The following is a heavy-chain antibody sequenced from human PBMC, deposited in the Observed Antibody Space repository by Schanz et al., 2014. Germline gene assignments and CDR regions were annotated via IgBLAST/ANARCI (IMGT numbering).Heavy chain of an antibody. D-gene: IGHD5-12*01. V-gene: IGHV3-21*01. Sequence: VQLVESGGGVVQPGRSLRLSCTASRIIFGTYSMNWIRQTPKGLEWVSSINSRSNFIYYADSVKGRFTISRDNAKNSLYLQMNSLRAEDTAVYYCAGAVATIRADSFDIWGQGTILTVSS. CDR2: INSRSNFI. CDR1: RIIFGTYS. J-gene: IGHJ3*02. CDR3: AGAVATIRADSFDI.